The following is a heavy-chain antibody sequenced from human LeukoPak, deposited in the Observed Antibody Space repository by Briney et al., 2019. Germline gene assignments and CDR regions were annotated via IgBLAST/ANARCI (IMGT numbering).Heavy chain of an antibody. CDR1: GYTLTSYY. CDR2: INPSGGRT. CDR3: ARGPGYGESYYYYYMDV. D-gene: IGHD4/OR15-4a*01. V-gene: IGHV1-46*01. J-gene: IGHJ6*03. Sequence: GASVKVSCKASGYTLTSYYMHWVRQAPGQGLEWMGIINPSGGRTSYTQKFQGRVTITRDMSTSTVYMELSSLRSEDTAVYYCARGPGYGESYYYYYMDVWGKGTTVTVSS.